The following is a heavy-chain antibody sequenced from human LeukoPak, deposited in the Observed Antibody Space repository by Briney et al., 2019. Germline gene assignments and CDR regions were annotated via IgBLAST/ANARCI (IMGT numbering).Heavy chain of an antibody. CDR2: IKSKTDGGTT. V-gene: IGHV3-15*01. J-gene: IGHJ4*02. CDR3: THASSYGPNPFDY. D-gene: IGHD5-18*01. Sequence: GGSLRLSCAASGFTFSNAWMSWVHQAPGKGLEWVGRIKSKTDGGTTDYAAPVKGRFTISRDDSKSIAYLQMNSLKTEDTAVYYCTHASSYGPNPFDYWGQGTLVTVSS. CDR1: GFTFSNAW.